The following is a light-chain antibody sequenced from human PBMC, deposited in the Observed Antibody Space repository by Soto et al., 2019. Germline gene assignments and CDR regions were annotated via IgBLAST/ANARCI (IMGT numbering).Light chain of an antibody. Sequence: EIMLTQSQPTLSLSPGERAILSCRAIQSVGSFLAWYQQKPGQTPRLLIYDASNRATGIPARFSGSGSGTDFTLTISSLEPEDFAVYYCQQRTNWPLTFGGGTQVEIK. CDR1: QSVGSF. CDR3: QQRTNWPLT. J-gene: IGKJ4*01. V-gene: IGKV3-11*01. CDR2: DAS.